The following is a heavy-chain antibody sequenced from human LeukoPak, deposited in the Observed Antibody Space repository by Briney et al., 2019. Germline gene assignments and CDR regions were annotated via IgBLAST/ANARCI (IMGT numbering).Heavy chain of an antibody. CDR2: INWNGGST. D-gene: IGHD6-19*01. J-gene: IGHJ4*02. Sequence: GGSLRLSCAASGFTFDDYGMSWVRQAPGKGLGWVSGVSAINWNGGSTRYADSVKGRFAISRDNAKNSLYLQMNSLRAEDTAFYFCARDRASGWYRGDYDYWGQGTLVTVSS. CDR3: ARDRASGWYRGDYDY. V-gene: IGHV3-20*04. CDR1: GFTFDDYG.